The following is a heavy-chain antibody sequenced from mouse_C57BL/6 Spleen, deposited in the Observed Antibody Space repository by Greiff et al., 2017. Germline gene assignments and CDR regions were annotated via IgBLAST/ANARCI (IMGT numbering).Heavy chain of an antibody. V-gene: IGHV1-81*01. CDR2: IYPRSGNT. CDR3: ARVVGGY. Sequence: VQLQQSGAELARPGASVKLSCKASGYTFTSYGISWVKQRTGQGLEWIGEIYPRSGNTYSNEKFKGKATLTADTSSSTAYMELRSLTSEDSAVYFCARVVGGYWGQGTTLTVSS. J-gene: IGHJ2*01. CDR1: GYTFTSYG.